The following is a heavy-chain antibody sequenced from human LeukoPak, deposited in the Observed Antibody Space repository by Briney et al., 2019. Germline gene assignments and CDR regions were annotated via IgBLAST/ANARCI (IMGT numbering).Heavy chain of an antibody. V-gene: IGHV4-59*08. CDR2: VYYTGST. D-gene: IGHD6-6*01. CDR3: ARHFAYSSSSYFDY. Sequence: SKTLSLTCSVSGGSGSNYYWSWIRQPPAKGLEWIGYVYYTGSTNYNPSLKSRVTMFEDKSKNQFSLRLYSVTVADTAVYYCARHFAYSSSSYFDYWGQGSLVTVSS. J-gene: IGHJ4*02. CDR1: GGSGSNYY.